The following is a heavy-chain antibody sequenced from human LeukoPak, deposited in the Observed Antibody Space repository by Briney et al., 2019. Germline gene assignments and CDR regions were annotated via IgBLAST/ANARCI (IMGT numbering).Heavy chain of an antibody. CDR3: ARVPVAAAGQGIDY. V-gene: IGHV3-74*01. Sequence: GGSLRLSCAASGFTFINYWMHWVRQAPGKGLVWVSRITSDGSGANYADSEKGRFTISRDNDENTLYLQMNSLRAEDTAVYYCARVPVAAAGQGIDYWGQGTLVTVSS. J-gene: IGHJ4*02. CDR2: ITSDGSGA. D-gene: IGHD6-13*01. CDR1: GFTFINYW.